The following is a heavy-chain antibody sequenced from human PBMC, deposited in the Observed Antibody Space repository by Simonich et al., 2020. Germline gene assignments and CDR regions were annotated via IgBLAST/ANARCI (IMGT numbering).Heavy chain of an antibody. J-gene: IGHJ3*02. Sequence: EVQLVESGGGLVQPGGSLRLSCAASGFTFSSYWMSWVRQASGKGLEWVANIKQDGSEKDYVDSVKGRFTISRDNAKNALYLQMNSLRAEDTAVYYCACLGTGDAFDIWGQGTMVTVSS. D-gene: IGHD3-9*01. CDR1: GFTFSSYW. V-gene: IGHV3-7*01. CDR3: ACLGTGDAFDI. CDR2: IKQDGSEK.